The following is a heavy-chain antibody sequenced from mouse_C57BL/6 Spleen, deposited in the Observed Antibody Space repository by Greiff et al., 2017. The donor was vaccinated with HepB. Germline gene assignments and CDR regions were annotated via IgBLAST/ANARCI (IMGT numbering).Heavy chain of an antibody. CDR2: INPYNGDT. D-gene: IGHD1-1*01. V-gene: IGHV1-37*01. Sequence: EVKLMESGPELVKPGASVKISCKASGYSFTGYFMNWVKQSHGKSLEWIGRINPYNGDTFYNQKFKGKATLTVDKSSSTAHMELLSLTSEDFAVYYCAREESYGSSSAYFDYWGQGTTLTVSS. J-gene: IGHJ2*01. CDR1: GYSFTGYF. CDR3: AREESYGSSSAYFDY.